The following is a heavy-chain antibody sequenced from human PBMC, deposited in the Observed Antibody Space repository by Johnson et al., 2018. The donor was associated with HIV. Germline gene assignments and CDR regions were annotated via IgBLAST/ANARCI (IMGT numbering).Heavy chain of an antibody. D-gene: IGHD3-9*01. CDR3: AKDISDILTGGRDAFDI. CDR1: GFTVSSNY. CDR2: IYSGGTT. V-gene: IGHV3-53*01. Sequence: VQLVESGGGLIQPGGSLRLSCAASGFTVSSNYMSWVRQAPGKGLEWVSVIYSGGTTYYADSVKGRCTISRDTAKMSLYLQMNSLRAEDTALYYCAKDISDILTGGRDAFDIWGQGTMVTVSS. J-gene: IGHJ3*02.